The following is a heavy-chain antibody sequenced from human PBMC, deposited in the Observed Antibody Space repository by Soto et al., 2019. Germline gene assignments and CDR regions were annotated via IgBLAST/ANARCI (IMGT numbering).Heavy chain of an antibody. D-gene: IGHD4-4*01. Sequence: EVQLVESGGGLVKPGGSLRLSCAASGFTFSSYSMNWVRQAPGKGLEWVSSISSSSNYIYSADSVKGRFTISRDNAKNSLYLQMNSLRAEDTAVYYCAREDYSNFDYWGQGTLVTVSS. CDR3: AREDYSNFDY. CDR2: ISSSSNYI. J-gene: IGHJ4*02. V-gene: IGHV3-21*01. CDR1: GFTFSSYS.